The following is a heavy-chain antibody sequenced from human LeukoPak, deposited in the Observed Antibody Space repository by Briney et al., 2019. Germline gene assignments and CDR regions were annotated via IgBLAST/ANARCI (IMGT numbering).Heavy chain of an antibody. CDR2: ISYDGSNK. J-gene: IGHJ4*02. CDR1: GFXFSSYG. D-gene: IGHD6-19*01. V-gene: IGHV3-30*03. Sequence: PGRSLRLSCAASGFXFSSYGIHWVRQAPGKGLEWVAVISYDGSNKYYADSVKGRFTISRDNSKNTLYLQMNSLRAEDTAVYYCARDLVAGSPDFFDYWGQGTLVTVSS. CDR3: ARDLVAGSPDFFDY.